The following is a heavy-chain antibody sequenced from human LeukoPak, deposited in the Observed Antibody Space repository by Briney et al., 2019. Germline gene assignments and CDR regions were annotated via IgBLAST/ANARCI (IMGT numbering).Heavy chain of an antibody. V-gene: IGHV3-30-3*01. D-gene: IGHD1-20*01. CDR3: AREGGRLTGTTDAFDI. CDR1: GFTFSSYA. CDR2: ISYDGSNK. Sequence: GGSLRLSCAASGFTFSSYAMHWVRQAPGKGLERVAVISYDGSNKYYADSVKGRFPISRDNSKNTLYLQMNSLRAEDTAVYYCAREGGRLTGTTDAFDIWGQGTMVTVSS. J-gene: IGHJ3*02.